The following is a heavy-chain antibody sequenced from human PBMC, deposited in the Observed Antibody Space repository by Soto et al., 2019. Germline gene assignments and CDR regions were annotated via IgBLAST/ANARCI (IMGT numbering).Heavy chain of an antibody. D-gene: IGHD3-3*01. Sequence: GGSLRLSCAASGFTFSSYWMHWVRQAPGKGLVWVPRINSDGSSTSYADSVKGRFTISRDNAKNTLYLQMSSLRAEDTAVYYCARDSNPYYDFWSGPYYYYGMDVWGQGTTVTVSS. CDR2: INSDGSST. CDR3: ARDSNPYYDFWSGPYYYYGMDV. J-gene: IGHJ6*02. CDR1: GFTFSSYW. V-gene: IGHV3-74*01.